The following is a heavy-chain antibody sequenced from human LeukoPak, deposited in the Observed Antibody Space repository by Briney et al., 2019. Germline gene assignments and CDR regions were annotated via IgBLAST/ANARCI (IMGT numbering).Heavy chain of an antibody. CDR1: GYTFTSYC. J-gene: IGHJ5*02. CDR2: ISAYSGNT. CDR3: ARGPTLGKGSGSFFSPWLDP. Sequence: ASVMVSCKASGYTFTSYCISWVRQAPGQGLVWMGWISAYSGNTNYAQTLKGRVTMSTDTSKNTFYLELSTVSADDTAVYYCARGPTLGKGSGSFFSPWLDPWGQGTVVSVPS. D-gene: IGHD3-10*01. V-gene: IGHV1-18*01.